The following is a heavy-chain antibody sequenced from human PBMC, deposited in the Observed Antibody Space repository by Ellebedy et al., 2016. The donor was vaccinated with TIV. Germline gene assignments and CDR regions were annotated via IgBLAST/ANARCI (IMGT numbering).Heavy chain of an antibody. V-gene: IGHV3-21*01. CDR3: VKGDGYYYTDY. Sequence: GESLKISCAASGFIFSDYSMNWVRQAPGKGLEWVSSIGSSSHYIDYADSVKGRFTISRDNAKNSLYLQINSLRAEDTAVYYCVKGDGYYYTDYWGQGTLVTVSS. CDR1: GFIFSDYS. D-gene: IGHD3-22*01. J-gene: IGHJ4*02. CDR2: IGSSSHYI.